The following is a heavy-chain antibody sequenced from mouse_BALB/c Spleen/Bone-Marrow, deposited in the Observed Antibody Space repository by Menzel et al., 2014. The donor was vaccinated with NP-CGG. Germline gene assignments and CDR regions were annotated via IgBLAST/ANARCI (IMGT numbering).Heavy chain of an antibody. D-gene: IGHD4-1*01. CDR3: ARRERTGMNY. CDR2: IHPSDSET. V-gene: IGHV1-74*01. Sequence: QVQLQQSGAELVRPGASVKLSCKASGYSFTSYWMNWVKQRPGQGLEWIGRIHPSDSETRLNQKFKDKATLTVDKSSSTAYTQLSSPTSEDSAVYHCARRERTGMNYWGQGTTLTVSS. J-gene: IGHJ2*01. CDR1: GYSFTSYW.